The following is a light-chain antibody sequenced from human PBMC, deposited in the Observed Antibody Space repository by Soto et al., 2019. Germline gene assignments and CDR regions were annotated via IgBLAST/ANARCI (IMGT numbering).Light chain of an antibody. CDR2: SNS. CDR1: SSNIGSNT. CDR3: AAWDNSLHGHV. V-gene: IGLV1-44*01. Sequence: QPVLTQPPSASGTPGQRVTISCSGSSSNIGSNTVNWYQQLSGTAPKLLIYSNSQRPSGVPDRFSGSKSGTSASLAISGLQSEDEADYYCAAWDNSLHGHVFGTGTKVTVL. J-gene: IGLJ1*01.